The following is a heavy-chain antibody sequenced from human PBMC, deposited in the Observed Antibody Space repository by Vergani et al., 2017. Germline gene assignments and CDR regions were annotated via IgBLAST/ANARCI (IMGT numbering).Heavy chain of an antibody. D-gene: IGHD3-9*01. J-gene: IGHJ4*02. CDR2: IKNTGDST. CDR1: GFTFSSHA. Sequence: EVQLLQSEGAVVQPGGSLRLSCVASGFTFSSHAMSWVRQGHGQGLEWVSSIKNTGDSTHYADSVKGRFTISRDNSKNTLYLQMNSLRVEDTAVYYCVTLGYDILTGSYGLLGLYWGQGTLVTVSS. CDR3: VTLGYDILTGSYGLLGLY. V-gene: IGHV3-23*01.